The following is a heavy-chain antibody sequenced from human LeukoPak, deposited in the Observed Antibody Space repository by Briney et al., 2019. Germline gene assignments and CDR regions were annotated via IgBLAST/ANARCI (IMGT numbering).Heavy chain of an antibody. CDR1: GYTFTGYY. J-gene: IGHJ5*02. CDR3: ARASSGYVQPPYNWFDP. V-gene: IGHV1-2*02. D-gene: IGHD5-12*01. Sequence: APVKVSCKASGYTFTGYYMHWVRQAPGQGLEWMGWINPNSGGTNYAQKFQGRVTMTRDTSISTAYMELSRLRSDDTAVYYCARASSGYVQPPYNWFDPWGQGTLVTVSS. CDR2: INPNSGGT.